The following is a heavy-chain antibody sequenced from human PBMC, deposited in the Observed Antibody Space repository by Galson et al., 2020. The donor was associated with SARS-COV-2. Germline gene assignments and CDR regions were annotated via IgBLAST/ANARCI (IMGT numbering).Heavy chain of an antibody. CDR3: ARHRVRGVNTPLPYYYGMDV. D-gene: IGHD3-10*01. Sequence: TGGSLRLSCAASGFTVSSNYMSWVRQAPGKGLEWVSVIYSGGSTYYADSVKGRFTISRDNSKNTLYLQMNSLRAEDTAVYYCARHRVRGVNTPLPYYYGMDVWGQGTTVTGSS. CDR2: IYSGGST. CDR1: GFTVSSNY. V-gene: IGHV3-66*04. J-gene: IGHJ6*02.